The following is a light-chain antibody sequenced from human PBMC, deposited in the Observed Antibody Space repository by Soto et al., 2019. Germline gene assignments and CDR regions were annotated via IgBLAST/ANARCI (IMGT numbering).Light chain of an antibody. V-gene: IGKV1-39*01. CDR3: QQSYSTPGT. J-gene: IGKJ5*01. CDR1: QSISSY. CDR2: AAS. Sequence: DIQMTQSPSSLSASVGDRCTITCRASQSISSYLNWYQQKPGKAPKLLIYAASSLQSGVPSRFSGSGSGTDFTLTISSLQPEDFATYYCQQSYSTPGTFGQGTRLEIK.